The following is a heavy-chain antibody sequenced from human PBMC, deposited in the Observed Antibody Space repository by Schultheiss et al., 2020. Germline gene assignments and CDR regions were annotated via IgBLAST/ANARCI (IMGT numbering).Heavy chain of an antibody. D-gene: IGHD2-15*01. V-gene: IGHV3-7*05. J-gene: IGHJ4*02. Sequence: GGSLRLSCVASGFTFSSYWMSWVRQAPGIGLEWVANIKHDESEKYYVGSVKGRFSISRDNAKNSLYLQMNSLRAEDTAVYYCARLRAYCSGGSCFPPDYWGQGTLVTVSS. CDR3: ARLRAYCSGGSCFPPDY. CDR1: GFTFSSYW. CDR2: IKHDESEK.